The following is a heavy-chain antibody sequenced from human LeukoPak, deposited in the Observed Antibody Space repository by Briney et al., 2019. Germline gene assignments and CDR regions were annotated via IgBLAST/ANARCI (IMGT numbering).Heavy chain of an antibody. Sequence: GGSLRLSCAASGFTFSRFGIHWVRQAPGKGLGWVAVISYDGSDKFYADSVKGRFTISRDNSKNTLYLQMNGLGLEDTAVYYCATITATIDYWGQGTLVTVSS. CDR1: GFTFSRFG. J-gene: IGHJ4*02. CDR3: ATITATIDY. CDR2: ISYDGSDK. V-gene: IGHV3-30-3*01. D-gene: IGHD1-14*01.